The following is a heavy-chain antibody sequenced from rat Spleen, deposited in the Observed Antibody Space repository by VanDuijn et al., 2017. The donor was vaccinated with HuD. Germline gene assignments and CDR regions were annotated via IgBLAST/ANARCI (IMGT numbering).Heavy chain of an antibody. J-gene: IGHJ2*01. CDR1: GFTFSDYY. D-gene: IGHD1-6*01. V-gene: IGHV5-29*01. CDR2: ISYDGRTP. CDR3: SRGGMLRPFCFDH. Sequence: EVQLVESDGGLVQPGRSLKLSCAASGFTFSDYYMAWVRQAPTKGLEWVATISYDGRTPYYRDSVKGRFTISRDNPKSTLYLQMDSLRSEDTGTYYCSRGGMLRPFCFDHWGQGVIVTVSS.